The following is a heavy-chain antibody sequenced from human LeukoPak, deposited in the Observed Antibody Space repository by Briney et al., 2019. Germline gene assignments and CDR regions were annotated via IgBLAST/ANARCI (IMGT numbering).Heavy chain of an antibody. Sequence: SETLSLTCTVSGGSISSYYWSWIRQPAGKGLEWNGRIYTSGSTNYNPSLKSRVTMSVDTSKNQFSLKLSSVTAADTAVYYCARHRFLEWLGAFDIWGQGTMVTVSS. CDR2: IYTSGST. V-gene: IGHV4-4*07. CDR3: ARHRFLEWLGAFDI. CDR1: GGSISSYY. D-gene: IGHD3-3*01. J-gene: IGHJ3*02.